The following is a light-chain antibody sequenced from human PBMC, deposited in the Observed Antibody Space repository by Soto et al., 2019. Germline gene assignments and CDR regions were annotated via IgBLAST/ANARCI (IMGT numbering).Light chain of an antibody. CDR2: GNS. J-gene: IGLJ2*01. CDR3: QSYDSSLSGSDVV. CDR1: SSNIGAGYD. V-gene: IGLV1-40*01. Sequence: QPVLTQPPSVSGALGQRVTISCTGSSSNIGAGYDVHWYQQLPGTAPKLLIYGNSNRPSGVPDRFSGSKSGTSASLAITGLQAEDEADYYCQSYDSSLSGSDVVFGGGTKLTVL.